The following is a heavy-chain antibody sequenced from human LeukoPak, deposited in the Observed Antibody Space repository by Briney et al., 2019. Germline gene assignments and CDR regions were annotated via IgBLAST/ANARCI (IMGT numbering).Heavy chain of an antibody. J-gene: IGHJ4*02. D-gene: IGHD2-8*01. CDR2: ISSSSSYI. V-gene: IGHV3-21*01. Sequence: PGGSLRLSCATSGFSISSYAMSWVRQAPGKGLEWVSSISSSSSYIYYADSVKGRFTISRDNAKNSLYLQMNSLRAEDTAVYYCAREWSSGDYWGQGTLVTVSS. CDR3: AREWSSGDY. CDR1: GFSISSYA.